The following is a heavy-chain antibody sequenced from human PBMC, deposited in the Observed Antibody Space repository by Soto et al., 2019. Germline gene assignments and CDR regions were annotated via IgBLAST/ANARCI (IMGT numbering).Heavy chain of an antibody. V-gene: IGHV4-59*04. Sequence: SETLSLTCTVSGASISSYYWSWIRQPPGKGLEWIGYIYYSGSTFYSPSLKSRVTISVDTSKNQFSLKLSSVTAADTAVYYCARLSRGGASGILDYWGQGTLVTVSS. J-gene: IGHJ4*02. CDR1: GASISSYY. CDR3: ARLSRGGASGILDY. D-gene: IGHD1-26*01. CDR2: IYYSGST.